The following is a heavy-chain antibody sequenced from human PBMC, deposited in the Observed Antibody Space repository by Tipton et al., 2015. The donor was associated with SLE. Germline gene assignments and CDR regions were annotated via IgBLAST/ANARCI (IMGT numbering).Heavy chain of an antibody. V-gene: IGHV4-59*12. CDR3: ARGRDYDFWSGYSYFDY. CDR1: GGSISSYY. D-gene: IGHD3-3*01. CDR2: IYYSGST. Sequence: TLSLTCTVSGGSISSYYWGWIRQPPGKGLEWIGYIYYSGSTNYNPSLKSRVTISVDTSKNQFSLKLTSVTAADTAVYYCARGRDYDFWSGYSYFDYWGQGTLVTVSS. J-gene: IGHJ4*02.